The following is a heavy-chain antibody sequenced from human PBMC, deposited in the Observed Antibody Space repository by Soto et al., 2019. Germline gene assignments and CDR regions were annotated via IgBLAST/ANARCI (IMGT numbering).Heavy chain of an antibody. CDR1: GFSFDDYA. V-gene: IGHV3-9*01. Sequence: EVQLVESGGGLVQPGRSLRLSCAGSGFSFDDYAIHWVRQAPGKGLEWVSSIDWNGETTGYADSVKGPFKISRDNAKKSLYLETNSLSPEGRALDYGATCRSSWVESGWDVWGQGITVTVSS. J-gene: IGHJ6*02. CDR2: IDWNGETT. CDR3: ATCRSSWVESGWDV.